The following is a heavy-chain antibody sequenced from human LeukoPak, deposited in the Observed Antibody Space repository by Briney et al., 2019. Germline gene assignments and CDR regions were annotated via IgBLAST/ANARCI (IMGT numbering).Heavy chain of an antibody. D-gene: IGHD6-19*01. CDR2: ISYDGSNK. CDR3: ARELIAVAGRAVDY. J-gene: IGHJ4*02. Sequence: QPGGSLRLSCAASGFTFSSYGMHWVRQAPGKGLEWVAVISYDGSNKYYADSVKGRFTLSRDNAKNSLYVQMNSLRAEDTAIYYCARELIAVAGRAVDYWGQGTLVTVSS. CDR1: GFTFSSYG. V-gene: IGHV3-30*03.